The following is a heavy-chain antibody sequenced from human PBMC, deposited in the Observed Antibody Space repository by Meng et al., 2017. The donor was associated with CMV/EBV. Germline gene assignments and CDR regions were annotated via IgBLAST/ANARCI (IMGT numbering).Heavy chain of an antibody. V-gene: IGHV1-69*12. CDR1: GGTFRSYA. D-gene: IGHD3-9*01. CDR2: IIPIFGTA. Sequence: VQLGRSGADVKKPGSSGKVSFNASGGTFRSYAISWVRQAPGQGLEWIGGIIPIFGTANYAQKFQGRVTITADESTSTAYIELSSLRSEDTAVYYCASADDIGMDYWGQGTLVTVSS. J-gene: IGHJ4*02. CDR3: ASADDIGMDY.